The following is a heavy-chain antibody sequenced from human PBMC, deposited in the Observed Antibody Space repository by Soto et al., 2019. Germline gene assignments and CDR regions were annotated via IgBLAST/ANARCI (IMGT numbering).Heavy chain of an antibody. D-gene: IGHD6-19*01. CDR3: ERGIEGWDQGRYYCGMDV. Sequence: QVQLQESGPGLVKPSETLSLTRTVSGGSVSSGSYYWSWIRQPPGKGLEWIGYIDYRGSTNYNPCHKGRVTISVDTAKMQCTPTLSSVTAADRAVYYCERGIEGWDQGRYYCGMDVWGQGTTVTVSS. CDR2: IDYRGST. CDR1: GGSVSSGSYY. J-gene: IGHJ6*02. V-gene: IGHV4-61*01.